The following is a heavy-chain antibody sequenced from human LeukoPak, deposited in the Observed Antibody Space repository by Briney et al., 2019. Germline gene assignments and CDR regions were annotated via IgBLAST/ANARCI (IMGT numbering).Heavy chain of an antibody. CDR1: GFIFSSYS. CDR2: ISSVSSTI. V-gene: IGHV3-48*01. CDR3: ARVHGGYPFDQ. Sequence: GGSLRLSCAASGFIFSSYSMNWVRQAPGKGLEWISFISSVSSTIFYADSVKGRFNISRDNVKNSLYLQMNGLRAEDTAAYYCARVHGGYPFDQWGQGTLVTVSS. D-gene: IGHD2-15*01. J-gene: IGHJ4*02.